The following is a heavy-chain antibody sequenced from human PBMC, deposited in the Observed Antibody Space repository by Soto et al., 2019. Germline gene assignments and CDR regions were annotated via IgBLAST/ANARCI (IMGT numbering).Heavy chain of an antibody. J-gene: IGHJ6*02. CDR2: FYSCGST. Sequence: HPWGSPRLSCAPYEVTVSSKYRNWHWQGPGKWLEWVSIFYSCGSTYYADSVEVRFTISRDNSKNTLYLQMNSLRAEDTAVYYCARTVRSYAYDYGMDVWGQGTTVTVSS. CDR3: ARTVRSYAYDYGMDV. CDR1: EVTVSSKY. D-gene: IGHD5-18*01. V-gene: IGHV3-53*01.